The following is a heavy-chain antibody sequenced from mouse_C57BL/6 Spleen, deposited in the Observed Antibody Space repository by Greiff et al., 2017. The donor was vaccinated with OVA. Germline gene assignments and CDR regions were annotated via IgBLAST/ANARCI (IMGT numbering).Heavy chain of an antibody. D-gene: IGHD2-4*01. CDR1: GYTFTSYW. J-gene: IGHJ2*01. CDR2: IYPSDSET. CDR3: ARGEYDYDFDY. Sequence: QVQLQQPGAELVRPGSSVKLSCKASGYTFTSYWMDWVKQRPGQGLEWIGNIYPSDSETHYNQKFKDKATLTVDKSSSTAYMQLSSLTSEDSAVYYCARGEYDYDFDYWGQGTTLTVSS. V-gene: IGHV1-61*01.